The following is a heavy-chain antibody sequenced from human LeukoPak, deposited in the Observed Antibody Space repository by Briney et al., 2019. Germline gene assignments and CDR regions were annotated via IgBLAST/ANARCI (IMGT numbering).Heavy chain of an antibody. V-gene: IGHV3-23*01. CDR2: ISGTGDRT. CDR3: AKMFHQLLYGLGAAFDI. D-gene: IGHD2-2*02. J-gene: IGHJ3*02. CDR1: AFTFSRSA. Sequence: PGGSLRLSCAASAFTFSRSAMSWVRQAPGKGLEWVSVISGTGDRTYYADSVKGRFTTSRDNSKNMLYLQVNSLRAEDTAVYYCAKMFHQLLYGLGAAFDIWGQGTLVTVAS.